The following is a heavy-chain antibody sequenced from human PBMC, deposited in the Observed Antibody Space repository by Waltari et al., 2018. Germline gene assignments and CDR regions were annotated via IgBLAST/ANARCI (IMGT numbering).Heavy chain of an antibody. CDR2: LKFDGGRK. Sequence: QVHLVESGGGVVQPGRSLRLSCATSGFSFSHYGMHWVRQAPGKGREWGTSLKFDGGRKYFGDFVKGRFSVYRENSKNTVDLVLNMLTPDDAAMYYGVKGWRVRGLACRDEYFQAWGQGSLVTVSS. CDR1: GFSFSHYG. V-gene: IGHV3-30*18. CDR3: VKGWRVRGLACRDEYFQA. D-gene: IGHD3-10*01. J-gene: IGHJ1*01.